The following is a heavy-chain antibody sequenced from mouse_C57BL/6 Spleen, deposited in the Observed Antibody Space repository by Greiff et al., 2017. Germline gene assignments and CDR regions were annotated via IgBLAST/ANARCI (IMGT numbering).Heavy chain of an antibody. Sequence: QVQLQQSGPELVKPGASVKISCKASGYAFSSSWMNWVKQRPGKGLEWIGRIYPGDGDTNYNGKFKGKATLTADKSSSTAYMQLSSLTSEDSAVYFCARDYYGSSYAMDYWGQGTSDTVSS. V-gene: IGHV1-82*01. J-gene: IGHJ4*01. CDR1: GYAFSSSW. CDR2: IYPGDGDT. CDR3: ARDYYGSSYAMDY. D-gene: IGHD1-1*01.